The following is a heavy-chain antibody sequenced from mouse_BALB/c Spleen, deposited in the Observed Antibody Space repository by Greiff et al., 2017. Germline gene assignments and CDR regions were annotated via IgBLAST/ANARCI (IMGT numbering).Heavy chain of an antibody. CDR3: AVTTVVAYYAMDY. CDR1: GFNIKDYY. Sequence: EVQLQESGAELVRSGASVKLSCTASGFNIKDYYMHWVKQRPEQGLEWIGRIDPANGNTKYDPKFQGKATITADTSSNTAYLQLSSLTSEDTAVYYCAVTTVVAYYAMDYWGQGTSVTVSS. D-gene: IGHD1-1*01. V-gene: IGHV14-3*02. J-gene: IGHJ4*01. CDR2: IDPANGNT.